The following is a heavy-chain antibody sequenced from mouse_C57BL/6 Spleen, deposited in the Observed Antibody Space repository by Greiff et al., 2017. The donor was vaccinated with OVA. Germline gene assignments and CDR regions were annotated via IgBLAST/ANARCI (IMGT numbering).Heavy chain of an antibody. CDR3: ARERLYGSSLDY. Sequence: VQRVESGPGLVQPSPSLSLTCTVSGFSLTSYGVHWVRQSPGTGLEWLGVIWPGGSTDSNAAFISRLSINKDNYNGQVFFKMNILQADDTSIYSCARERLYGSSLDYWGQGTTLTVSS. CDR2: IWPGGST. D-gene: IGHD1-1*01. J-gene: IGHJ2*01. CDR1: GFSLTSYG. V-gene: IGHV2-2*01.